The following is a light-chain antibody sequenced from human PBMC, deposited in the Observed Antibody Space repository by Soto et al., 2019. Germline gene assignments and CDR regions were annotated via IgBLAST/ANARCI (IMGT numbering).Light chain of an antibody. Sequence: EIVLTQSPGTLSLSPGQRASLSCRASQSVNSDFLAWYQQKPGQAPRLLIYGASTRATGIPDRFSGSGSGTDFTLTIGRLEPEDFTVYYCQQYRSSSWTFGQGTKVDIK. CDR2: GAS. CDR1: QSVNSDF. V-gene: IGKV3-20*01. J-gene: IGKJ1*01. CDR3: QQYRSSSWT.